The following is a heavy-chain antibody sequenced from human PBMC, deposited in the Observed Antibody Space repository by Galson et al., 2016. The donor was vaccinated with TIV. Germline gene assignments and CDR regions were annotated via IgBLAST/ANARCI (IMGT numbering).Heavy chain of an antibody. CDR2: INPKNGDT. D-gene: IGHD3-10*01. CDR3: ARGFNYGFDFYYGMDV. V-gene: IGHV1-2*02. CDR1: GYTFPEFY. Sequence: SVKVSCKASGYTFPEFYLHWVRQAPGQGLEWMGWINPKNGDTNYAQRFQGRVSMTRDTSISTAYMELSRMRSDDTAVFFCARGFNYGFDFYYGMDVWGQGTTVTVSS. J-gene: IGHJ6*02.